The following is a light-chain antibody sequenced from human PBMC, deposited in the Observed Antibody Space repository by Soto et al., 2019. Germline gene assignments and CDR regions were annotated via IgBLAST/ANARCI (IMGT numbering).Light chain of an antibody. V-gene: IGLV2-14*01. CDR3: SSYRSASTLFV. CDR1: SSDAGYYNY. CDR2: DVS. Sequence: QSALTQPASVSGSPGQSITISCTGTSSDAGYYNYVSWYQQHPGKAPKLMIYDVSNRPSGVSNRFSGSKSGNTASLTISGLQAEDDADYYCSSYRSASTLFVFGSGTKLTVL. J-gene: IGLJ1*01.